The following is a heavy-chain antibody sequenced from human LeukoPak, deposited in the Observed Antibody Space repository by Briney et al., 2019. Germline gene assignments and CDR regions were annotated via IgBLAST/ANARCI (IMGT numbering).Heavy chain of an antibody. CDR2: IKQDENEI. D-gene: IGHD3-22*01. Sequence: QPGGSLRLSCAASGFTFSSYWMSWVRQAPGKGLEWVANIKQDENEIYYVGSAKGRFTISRDNAKSSLYLQMNSLRAEDTAMYYCVRVDNSGYLDFWGQGTLVTVSS. CDR3: VRVDNSGYLDF. V-gene: IGHV3-7*01. CDR1: GFTFSSYW. J-gene: IGHJ4*02.